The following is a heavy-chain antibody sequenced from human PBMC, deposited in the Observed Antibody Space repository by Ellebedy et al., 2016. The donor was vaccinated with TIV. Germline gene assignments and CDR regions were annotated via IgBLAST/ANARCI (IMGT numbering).Heavy chain of an antibody. D-gene: IGHD3-22*01. Sequence: SETLSLTCTVSGGSISSGDYYWSWIRQPPGKGLEWIGYIYYSGSTYYNPSLKSRVTISVDTSKNQFSLKLSSVTAADTAVYYCARHPEDVVMGMYYFDYWGQGTLVTVSS. CDR3: ARHPEDVVMGMYYFDY. CDR1: GGSISSGDYY. J-gene: IGHJ4*02. V-gene: IGHV4-30-4*01. CDR2: IYYSGST.